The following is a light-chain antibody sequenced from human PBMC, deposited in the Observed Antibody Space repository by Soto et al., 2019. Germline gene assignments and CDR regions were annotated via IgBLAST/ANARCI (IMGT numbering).Light chain of an antibody. CDR1: QSVSSN. Sequence: EIVLTQSPATLSLSPGDVATLSCRASQSVSSNLAWYQHKRGQAPRLLIYDACNSATGIPARFRGSGSGTDFTLTISGLEPEDFAVYHCQQRRGTFGQGTKLEI. CDR3: QQRRGT. CDR2: DAC. J-gene: IGKJ2*02. V-gene: IGKV3-11*01.